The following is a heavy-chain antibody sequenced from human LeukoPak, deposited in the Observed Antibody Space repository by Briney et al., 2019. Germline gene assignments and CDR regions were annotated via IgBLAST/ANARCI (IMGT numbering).Heavy chain of an antibody. V-gene: IGHV3-30*03. D-gene: IGHD6-19*01. J-gene: IGHJ4*02. CDR1: GFTFSSYG. CDR3: APGGVGGWYYFDY. Sequence: GGSLRLSCAASGFTFSSYGMHWVRQAPGKGLEWVAVISYDGSNKYYADSVKGRFTISRDNSKNTLYLQMNSLRAEDTAVYYCAPGGVGGWYYFDYWGQGTLVTVSS. CDR2: ISYDGSNK.